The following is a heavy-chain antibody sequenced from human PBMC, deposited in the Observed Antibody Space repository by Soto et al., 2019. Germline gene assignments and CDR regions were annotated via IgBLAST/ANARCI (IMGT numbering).Heavy chain of an antibody. CDR3: AREVPGLREVNRNWFDP. Sequence: PSETLSLTCTVSGDPISGSYWWSWVRQPPGKGLEWIGEVSQSGNTNYNPSLMSRLTISVDKSKNQFSLRLTYVTAADTGIYYCAREVPGLREVNRNWFDPWGQGTLVTVSS. CDR2: VSQSGNT. V-gene: IGHV4-4*02. CDR1: GDPISGSYW. D-gene: IGHD3-10*01. J-gene: IGHJ5*02.